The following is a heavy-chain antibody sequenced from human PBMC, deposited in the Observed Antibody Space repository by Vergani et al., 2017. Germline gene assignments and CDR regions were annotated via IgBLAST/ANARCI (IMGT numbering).Heavy chain of an antibody. V-gene: IGHV3-48*01. D-gene: IGHD3-3*01. CDR3: ASTGFWSGYYTPDYGMDV. CDR1: GFTFSSYS. Sequence: EVQLLESGGGLVQPGGSLRLSCAASGFTFSSYSMNWVRQAPGKGLEWVSYISSSSSTIYYADSVKGRFTISRDNAKNSLYLQMNSLRAEDTAVYYCASTGFWSGYYTPDYGMDVWGQGTTVTVSS. CDR2: ISSSSSTI. J-gene: IGHJ6*02.